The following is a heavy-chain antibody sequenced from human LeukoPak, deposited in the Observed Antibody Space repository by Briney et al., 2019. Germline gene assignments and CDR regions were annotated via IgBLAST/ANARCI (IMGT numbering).Heavy chain of an antibody. V-gene: IGHV4-59*01. D-gene: IGHD3-10*01. CDR3: ARGTIWFGGNMRITGIDYYGMDV. Sequence: SETLSLTCTVSGGSINTYYWSSLRQPPGKGLEWIGYISYSGSTNYNPSLKARVTISVDTPKNQFSLKLSSVTAADTAVYYCARGTIWFGGNMRITGIDYYGMDVWGQGTTVTVSS. CDR1: GGSINTYY. J-gene: IGHJ6*02. CDR2: ISYSGST.